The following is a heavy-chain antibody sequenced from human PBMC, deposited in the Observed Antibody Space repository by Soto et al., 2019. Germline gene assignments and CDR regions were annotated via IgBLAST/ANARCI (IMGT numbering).Heavy chain of an antibody. CDR1: GFTFSSYS. CDR3: ARDSYYGDYGVGAFDI. V-gene: IGHV3-21*01. D-gene: IGHD4-17*01. Sequence: EVQLVESGGGLVKPGGSLRLSCAASGFTFSSYSMNWVRQAPGKGLEWVSSISSSSSYIYYADSVKGRFTISRDNAKNSLSLQMNSLRAEDRAVYYCARDSYYGDYGVGAFDIWGQGTMVTVSS. J-gene: IGHJ3*02. CDR2: ISSSSSYI.